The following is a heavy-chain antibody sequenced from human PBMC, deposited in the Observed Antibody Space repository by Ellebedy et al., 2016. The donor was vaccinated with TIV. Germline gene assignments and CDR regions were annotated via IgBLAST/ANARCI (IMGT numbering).Heavy chain of an antibody. CDR3: ARRIGDWMAVVPAGAFDI. D-gene: IGHD2-2*01. Sequence: ASVKVSCXASGYTFTSYDINWVRQATGQGLEWMGWMNPNSGNTGYAQKFQGRVTMTRNTSISTAYMELSSLRSEDTAVYYCARRIGDWMAVVPAGAFDIWGQGTMVTVSS. CDR1: GYTFTSYD. CDR2: MNPNSGNT. V-gene: IGHV1-8*01. J-gene: IGHJ3*02.